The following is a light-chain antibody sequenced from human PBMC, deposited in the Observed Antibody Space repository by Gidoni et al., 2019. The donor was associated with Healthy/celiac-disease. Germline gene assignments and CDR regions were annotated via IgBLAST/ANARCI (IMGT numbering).Light chain of an antibody. J-gene: IGKJ1*01. Sequence: ELVLTQSPGTLSLSPGERATLSCRASQSVSSSYLAWYQKKPGPAPRLLIYGASSRATGLPDRFSGSGSGTDFTLTISRLEPEDFAVYYCQQYGSSPRTFGQGTKVEIK. V-gene: IGKV3-20*01. CDR3: QQYGSSPRT. CDR1: QSVSSSY. CDR2: GAS.